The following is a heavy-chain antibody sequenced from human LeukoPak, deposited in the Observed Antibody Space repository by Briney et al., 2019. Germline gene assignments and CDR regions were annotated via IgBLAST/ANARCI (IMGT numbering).Heavy chain of an antibody. J-gene: IGHJ1*01. D-gene: IGHD3-10*01. CDR3: ATDWSVYGSGKGAFQH. V-gene: IGHV1-24*01. Sequence: ASVKVSCKLSGYTPTELSIHWVRQAPGKGLEWMGGFDPEDGETIYAQKFQGRVTMTEDTSTDTAYRELSSLRSEDTAVYYCATDWSVYGSGKGAFQHWGQGTLVTVSS. CDR1: GYTPTELS. CDR2: FDPEDGET.